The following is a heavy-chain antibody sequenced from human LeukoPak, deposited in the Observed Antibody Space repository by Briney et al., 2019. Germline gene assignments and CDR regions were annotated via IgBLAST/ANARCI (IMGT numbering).Heavy chain of an antibody. CDR2: IYYSGST. J-gene: IGHJ3*02. Sequence: SETLSLTCTVSGGSISSSSYYWGWIRQPPGKGLEWIGSIYYSGSTYYNPSLKSRVTISVDTSKNQFSLKLSSVTAADTAVYYCARVERWLEDAFDIWGQGTMVTVSS. V-gene: IGHV4-39*07. CDR1: GGSISSSSYY. D-gene: IGHD5-24*01. CDR3: ARVERWLEDAFDI.